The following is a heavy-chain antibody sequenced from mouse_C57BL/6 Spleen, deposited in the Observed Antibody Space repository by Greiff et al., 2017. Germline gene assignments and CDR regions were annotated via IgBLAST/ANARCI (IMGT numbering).Heavy chain of an antibody. Sequence: VQLQQSGPGLVQPSQSLSITCTVSGFSLTSYGVHWVRQSPGKGLEWLGVIWRGGSTDYNAAFMSRLSITKDNSKSQVFFKMNSLQADDTAIYYCAKKGYGNYGYYAMDYWGQGTSVTVSS. V-gene: IGHV2-5*01. J-gene: IGHJ4*01. CDR2: IWRGGST. CDR3: AKKGYGNYGYYAMDY. CDR1: GFSLTSYG. D-gene: IGHD2-1*01.